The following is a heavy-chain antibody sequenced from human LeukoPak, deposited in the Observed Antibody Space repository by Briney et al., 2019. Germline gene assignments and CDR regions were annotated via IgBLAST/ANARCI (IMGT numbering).Heavy chain of an antibody. CDR3: ARAPLTYYDFWSGLDV. J-gene: IGHJ6*04. D-gene: IGHD3-3*01. V-gene: IGHV3-66*02. Sequence: PGGSLRLSCAASGFTVSSNYMSWVRQAPGKGLECVSVIYSGGSTYYADSVKGRFTISRDNSKNTLYLQMNSLRAEDTAVYYCARAPLTYYDFWSGLDVWGKGTTVTVSS. CDR2: IYSGGST. CDR1: GFTVSSNY.